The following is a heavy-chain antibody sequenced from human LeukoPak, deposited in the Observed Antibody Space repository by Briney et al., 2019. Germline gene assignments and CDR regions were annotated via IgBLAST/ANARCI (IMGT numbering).Heavy chain of an antibody. CDR1: GFTFSSYS. CDR2: ISSSSSTI. J-gene: IGHJ4*02. D-gene: IGHD3-3*01. CDR3: ARAGDDFWSGSHFDY. Sequence: GGSLRLSCAASGFTFSSYSMNWVRQAPGKGLEWVSYISSSSSTIYYADSVRGLFTISRDNAKNSLYLQMNSLRAEDTAVFYCARAGDDFWSGSHFDYWGQGTLVTVSS. V-gene: IGHV3-48*01.